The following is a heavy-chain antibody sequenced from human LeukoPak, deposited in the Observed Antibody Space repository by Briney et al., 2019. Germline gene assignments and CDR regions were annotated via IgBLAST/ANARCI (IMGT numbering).Heavy chain of an antibody. Sequence: SETLSLTCPVSGCSISNYYWSWIRQPPGKGLEWVGYIYYSGSTNYNPSLKSRVTISVDTSKNQFSLKLSSVTAADTAVYYCARLAYDFWSGYPSYFDYWGQGTLVTVSS. CDR3: ARLAYDFWSGYPSYFDY. D-gene: IGHD3-3*01. CDR1: GCSISNYY. V-gene: IGHV4-59*01. J-gene: IGHJ4*02. CDR2: IYYSGST.